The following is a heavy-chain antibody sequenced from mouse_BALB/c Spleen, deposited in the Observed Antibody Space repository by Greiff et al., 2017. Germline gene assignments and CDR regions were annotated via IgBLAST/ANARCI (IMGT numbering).Heavy chain of an antibody. V-gene: IGHV5-6-5*01. D-gene: IGHD1-1*01. Sequence: EVKVEESGGGLVKPGGSLKLSCAASGFTFSSYAMSWVRQTPEKRLEWVASISSGGSTYYPDSVKGRFTISRDNARNILYLQMSSLRSEDTAMYYCARENYGSSPWFAYWGQGTLVTVSA. CDR2: ISSGGST. J-gene: IGHJ3*01. CDR3: ARENYGSSPWFAY. CDR1: GFTFSSYA.